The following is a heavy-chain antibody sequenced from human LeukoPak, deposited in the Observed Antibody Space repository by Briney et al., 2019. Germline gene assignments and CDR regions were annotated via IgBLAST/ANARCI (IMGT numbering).Heavy chain of an antibody. J-gene: IGHJ1*01. D-gene: IGHD2-15*01. CDR1: GFTFSSYS. CDR3: NRWHIAGVSYSNV. V-gene: IGHV3-49*04. CDR2: IRSKDGTT. Sequence: TGGSLRLSCAASGFTFSSYSMSWVRQAPGKGLEWVGFIRSKDGTTEYAASVRGRFSISRDDSKRIAHLQMNSLRTEDTAVYYCNRWHIAGVSYSNVWGQGTLVTVSS.